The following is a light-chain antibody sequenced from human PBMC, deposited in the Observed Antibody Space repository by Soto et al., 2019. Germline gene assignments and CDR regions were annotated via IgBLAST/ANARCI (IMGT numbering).Light chain of an antibody. Sequence: EIVLTQSPATLSLSPGERAALSCRASQSVGSFLAWYQQIPGQAPRLLIYDASNSATGIPARFSGSGSGTDFTLTISSLEPEDFAVYYCQQRSNWPPWTFGQGTKVEIK. CDR1: QSVGSF. CDR2: DAS. CDR3: QQRSNWPPWT. V-gene: IGKV3-11*01. J-gene: IGKJ1*01.